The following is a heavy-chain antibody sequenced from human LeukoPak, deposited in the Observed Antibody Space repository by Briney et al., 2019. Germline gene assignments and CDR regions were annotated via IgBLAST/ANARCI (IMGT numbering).Heavy chain of an antibody. CDR2: ISYSGST. Sequence: SETLSLTCTVSGGSVNSGSSYWSWIRQPPGKGLEWIGCISYSGSTNYNPSLRSRVTMSLDTSKNQFSLTLSSVTAADTAVYFCDTRRVGATFDYWGQGTLVTVSS. CDR3: DTRRVGATFDY. V-gene: IGHV4-61*01. D-gene: IGHD1-26*01. J-gene: IGHJ4*02. CDR1: GGSVNSGSSY.